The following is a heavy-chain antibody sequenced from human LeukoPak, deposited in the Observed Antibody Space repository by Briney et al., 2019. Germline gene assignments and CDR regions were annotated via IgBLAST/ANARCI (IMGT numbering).Heavy chain of an antibody. J-gene: IGHJ4*02. CDR1: GFTFSSYA. CDR2: ITGSGGST. D-gene: IGHD3-22*01. V-gene: IGHV3-23*01. CDR3: AKGTGTCGYYYMFDY. Sequence: PGGSLRLSCAASGFTFSSYAMSWVRQAPGKGLEWVSTITGSGGSTYYADSVKGRFTISRDNSKNTLYLQMNSLRAEDTAVYYCAKGTGTCGYYYMFDYWGQGTLVTVSS.